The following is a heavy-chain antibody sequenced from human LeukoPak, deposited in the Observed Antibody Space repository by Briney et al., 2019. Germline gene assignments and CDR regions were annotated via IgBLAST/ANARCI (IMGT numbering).Heavy chain of an antibody. J-gene: IGHJ2*01. CDR2: ISSNGGST. D-gene: IGHD6-19*01. V-gene: IGHV3-64*01. CDR1: GFTFSSYA. CDR3: ARSVAGAHWYFDL. Sequence: GGSLRLSCAASGFTFSSYAMHWVRQAPGKGLEYVSAISSNGGSTYYANSVKGRFTISRDNSKNTLYLQMGSLRAEDMAVYYCARSVAGAHWYFDLWGRGTLVTVSS.